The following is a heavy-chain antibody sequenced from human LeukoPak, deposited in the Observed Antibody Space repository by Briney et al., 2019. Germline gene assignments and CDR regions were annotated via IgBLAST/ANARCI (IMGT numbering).Heavy chain of an antibody. CDR3: ARALAATGRPFDY. Sequence: ASVKVSCKASGYTFTGYYIHWGRQAPGQGLEWMGWISPRSGGTNFAQKFQGRVTMTRDTSISTAYMELSRLRSDDTAVYYCARALAATGRPFDYWGQGTLVTVSS. D-gene: IGHD6-13*01. CDR2: ISPRSGGT. J-gene: IGHJ4*02. V-gene: IGHV1-2*02. CDR1: GYTFTGYY.